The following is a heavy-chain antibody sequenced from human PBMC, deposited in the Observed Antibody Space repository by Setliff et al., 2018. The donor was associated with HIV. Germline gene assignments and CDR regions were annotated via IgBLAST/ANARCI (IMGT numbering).Heavy chain of an antibody. D-gene: IGHD6-13*01. CDR1: GYIFSNYG. J-gene: IGHJ4*02. CDR2: ISGYNGNT. Sequence: ASVKVSCKASGYIFSNYGITWVRQAPGQGLEWMGWISGYNGNTNYAQKLQGRVTMTTDTSTNTAYMELRSLRSDDTAVYFCARSGRVNSAAGLGDYWGQGTLVTVSS. V-gene: IGHV1-18*01. CDR3: ARSGRVNSAAGLGDY.